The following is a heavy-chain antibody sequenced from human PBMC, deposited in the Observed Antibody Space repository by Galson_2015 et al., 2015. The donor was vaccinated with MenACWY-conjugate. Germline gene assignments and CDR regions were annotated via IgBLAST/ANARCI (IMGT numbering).Heavy chain of an antibody. CDR1: GYTFTSYG. D-gene: IGHD3-22*01. Sequence: QSGAEVKKPGASVTVSCKASGYTFTSYGISWVRQAPGQGLEWMGWISAYNGNTNYAQKLQGRVTMTTDTSTSTAYMELRSLRSDDTAVYYCARVGTYYYDSSGYSVKGNPTDYWGQGTLVTVSS. CDR3: ARVGTYYYDSSGYSVKGNPTDY. J-gene: IGHJ4*02. V-gene: IGHV1-18*04. CDR2: ISAYNGNT.